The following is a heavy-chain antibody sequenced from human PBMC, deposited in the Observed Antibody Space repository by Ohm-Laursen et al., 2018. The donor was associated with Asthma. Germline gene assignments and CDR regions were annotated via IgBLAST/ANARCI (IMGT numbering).Heavy chain of an antibody. V-gene: IGHV3-30*18. J-gene: IGHJ6*02. CDR1: GSTFSSYG. CDR2: ISYDGSNK. CDR3: ANTLMSGYPDYYYGMDV. D-gene: IGHD3-3*01. Sequence: SLRLSCSASGSTFSSYGMHWVRQAPGKGLEWVAVISYDGSNKYYADSVKGRFTISRDNSKNTLYLQMNSLRAEDTAVYYCANTLMSGYPDYYYGMDVWGQGTTVTVSS.